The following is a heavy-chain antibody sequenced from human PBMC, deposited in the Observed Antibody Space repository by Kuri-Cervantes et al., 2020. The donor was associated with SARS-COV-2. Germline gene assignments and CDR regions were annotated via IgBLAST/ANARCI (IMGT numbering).Heavy chain of an antibody. D-gene: IGHD7-27*01. Sequence: GESLKISCAASGFTFGSYAMTWVRQAPGKGLEWVSAISDLGGSTYYADSVKGRFTISRDNAKNSLYLQMSSLRAEDTAVYYCARDLRLGKSLDYWGQGTLVTVSS. CDR3: ARDLRLGKSLDY. J-gene: IGHJ4*02. V-gene: IGHV3-23*01. CDR2: ISDLGGST. CDR1: GFTFGSYA.